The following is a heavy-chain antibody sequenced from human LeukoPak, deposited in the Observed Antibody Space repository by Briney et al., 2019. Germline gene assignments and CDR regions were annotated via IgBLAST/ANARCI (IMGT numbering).Heavy chain of an antibody. CDR1: GFTFSRYW. D-gene: IGHD3-16*01. CDR3: ARGGIYIPPYYYYHMDV. Sequence: PGGSLRLSCAASGFTFSRYWMSWVRQAPGKGLEWVANIKEDGSEKYSVDSVRGRFTVYRDNAEHSLYLQMNSVRAEDTAVYYCARGGIYIPPYYYYHMDVWGRGTTVTVSS. J-gene: IGHJ6*03. CDR2: IKEDGSEK. V-gene: IGHV3-7*01.